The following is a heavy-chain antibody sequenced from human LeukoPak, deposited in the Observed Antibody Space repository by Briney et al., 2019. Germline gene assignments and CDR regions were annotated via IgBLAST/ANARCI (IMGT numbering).Heavy chain of an antibody. V-gene: IGHV3-23*01. Sequence: GGSLRLSCAASGFTFSSYAMSWVRQAPGKGLEWVSAISGSGGSTYYAGSVKGRFTISRDNSMNTLYLQMNSLRAEDTAVYYCARDPNSSGWYSDFDYWGQGTLVTVSS. J-gene: IGHJ4*02. CDR3: ARDPNSSGWYSDFDY. CDR1: GFTFSSYA. CDR2: ISGSGGST. D-gene: IGHD6-19*01.